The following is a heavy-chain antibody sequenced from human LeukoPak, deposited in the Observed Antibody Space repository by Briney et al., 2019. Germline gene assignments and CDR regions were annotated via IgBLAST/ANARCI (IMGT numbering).Heavy chain of an antibody. CDR3: ARVEYCSSTSCYFFDY. D-gene: IGHD2-2*01. CDR2: IYYSGST. CDR1: GGSISSYY. Sequence: PSETLSLTCTVSGGSISSYYWSWIRQPPGKGLEWIGYIYYSGSTNYNPSLKSRVTISVDTSKNQFSLKLSSVTAADTAVYYCARVEYCSSTSCYFFDYWGQGTLVTVSS. J-gene: IGHJ4*02. V-gene: IGHV4-59*08.